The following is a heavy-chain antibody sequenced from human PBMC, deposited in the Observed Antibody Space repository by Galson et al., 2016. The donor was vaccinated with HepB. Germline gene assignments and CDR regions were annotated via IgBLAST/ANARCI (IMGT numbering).Heavy chain of an antibody. CDR3: ARVFGAPLVATAVDYYYGMDV. Sequence: ETLSLTCAVSGGSISSSNWWSWVRQPPGKGLEWIGEIYHSGSTNYNPSLKSRVTISGDTSKNHFSLELSSVTAADTAVYYCARVFGAPLVATAVDYYYGMDVWGQGTTVTVSS. J-gene: IGHJ6*02. V-gene: IGHV4-4*02. CDR2: IYHSGST. CDR1: GGSISSSNW. D-gene: IGHD3-10*02.